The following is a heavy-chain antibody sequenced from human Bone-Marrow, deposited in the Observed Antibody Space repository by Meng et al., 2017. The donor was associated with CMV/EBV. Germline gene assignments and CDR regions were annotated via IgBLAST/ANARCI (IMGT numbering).Heavy chain of an antibody. Sequence: GESLKISCAASGFTFSSYGMTWVRQAPGKGLEWVSYISSSGSTIYYADSVKGRFTISRDNAKNSLYLQMNSLRVEDTAVYYCARVLRKGAYKSLTYYWGQGTLVTVSS. CDR3: ARVLRKGAYKSLTYY. CDR2: ISSSGSTI. V-gene: IGHV3-48*04. D-gene: IGHD2-21*01. J-gene: IGHJ4*02. CDR1: GFTFSSYG.